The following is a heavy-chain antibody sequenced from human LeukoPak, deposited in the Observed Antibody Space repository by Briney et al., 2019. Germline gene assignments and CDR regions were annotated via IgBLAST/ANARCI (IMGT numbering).Heavy chain of an antibody. V-gene: IGHV4-34*01. Sequence: SETLSINCAVYGGSVSGYYWGWIRQPQGKGLEWIGEINHSGSTNYNPSLKSRVTISVDTSKNQFSLKLSSVTAADTAVYYCARSPDWLLVNYFDYWGQGTLVTVSS. J-gene: IGHJ4*02. CDR3: ARSPDWLLVNYFDY. CDR2: INHSGST. CDR1: GGSVSGYY. D-gene: IGHD3-9*01.